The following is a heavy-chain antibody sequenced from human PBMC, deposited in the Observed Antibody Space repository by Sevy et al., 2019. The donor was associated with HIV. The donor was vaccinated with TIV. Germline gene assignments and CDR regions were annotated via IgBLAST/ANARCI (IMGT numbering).Heavy chain of an antibody. Sequence: GGSLRLSCAASGFTFSSYWMTWVRQAPGKGLEWVANIKQDMSEKYYADSVKGRFTISRDNAKNSLYLQMNSLRAEDTAVYYCARDPGFYCSGGSCYPRYYFDYWGQGTLVTVSS. CDR1: GFTFSSYW. D-gene: IGHD2-15*01. CDR3: ARDPGFYCSGGSCYPRYYFDY. CDR2: IKQDMSEK. J-gene: IGHJ4*02. V-gene: IGHV3-7*01.